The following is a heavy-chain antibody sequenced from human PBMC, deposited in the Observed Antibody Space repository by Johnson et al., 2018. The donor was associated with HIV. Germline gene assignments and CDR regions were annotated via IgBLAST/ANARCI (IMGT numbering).Heavy chain of an antibody. D-gene: IGHD2-21*01. V-gene: IGHV3-30*04. CDR3: AISICVVIAGNNDDGFDI. CDR1: GFTFSSYA. CDR2: ISSDGSNK. J-gene: IGHJ3*02. Sequence: QVQLVESGGGVVQPGRSLRLSCAASGFTFSSYAMHWVRQAPGKGLEWVAVISSDGSNKYYGDSVKGRFTISRDNPKNTLYLQMKSLRAEDTAVYYCAISICVVIAGNNDDGFDIWGQGTMVTVSS.